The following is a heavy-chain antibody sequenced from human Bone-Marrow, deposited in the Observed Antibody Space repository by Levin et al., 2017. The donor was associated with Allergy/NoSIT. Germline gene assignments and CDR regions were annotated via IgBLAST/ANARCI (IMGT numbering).Heavy chain of an antibody. CDR2: MSHDGRNY. V-gene: IGHV3-30*04. CDR1: GFTFRDFA. J-gene: IGHJ4*02. D-gene: IGHD7-27*01. CDR3: ARRIRHDAWSSGEGGIDS. Sequence: GGSLRLSCAATGFTFRDFAMHWVRQAPGKGLEWVAIMSHDGRNYDYADSVQGRFTISRDNSKNTLYLQVNYLSSDDTAVYYCARRIRHDAWSSGEGGIDSWGQGTLVTVSS.